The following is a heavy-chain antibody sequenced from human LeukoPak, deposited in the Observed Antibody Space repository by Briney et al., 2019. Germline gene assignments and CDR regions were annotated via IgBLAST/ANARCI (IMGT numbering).Heavy chain of an antibody. CDR3: ARFGYVAAADL. CDR1: GFSFSAYW. CDR2: INPAGTET. Sequence: HPGGSLRLSCAASGFSFSAYWMTWVRQAPGTGLEWVANINPAGTETYYVDPVKGRFTISRDNAKNLLYLQMNSLRAEDTAVYYCARFGYVAAADLWGQGTLVTVSS. V-gene: IGHV3-7*01. D-gene: IGHD2-15*01. J-gene: IGHJ4*02.